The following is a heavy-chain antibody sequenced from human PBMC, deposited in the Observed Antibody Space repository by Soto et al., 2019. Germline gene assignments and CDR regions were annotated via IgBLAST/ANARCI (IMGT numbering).Heavy chain of an antibody. Sequence: GGSLRLSCTASGFTFGDYAMSWFRQAPGKGLEWVGFIRSKAYGGTTEYAASVKGRFTISRDDSKSIAYLQMNSLKTEDAAVYYCTSHYYDSSSFDYWGQGTLVTVSS. CDR1: GFTFGDYA. CDR2: IRSKAYGGTT. D-gene: IGHD3-22*01. J-gene: IGHJ4*02. V-gene: IGHV3-49*03. CDR3: TSHYYDSSSFDY.